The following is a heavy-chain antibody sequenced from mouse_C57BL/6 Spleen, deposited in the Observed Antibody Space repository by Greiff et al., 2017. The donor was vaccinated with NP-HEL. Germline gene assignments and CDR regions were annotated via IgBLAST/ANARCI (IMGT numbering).Heavy chain of an antibody. CDR2: IYPGDGDT. J-gene: IGHJ4*01. V-gene: IGHV1-82*01. CDR3: ARRDLHYYAMDY. Sequence: QVQLQQSGPELVKPGASVKISCKASGYAFSSSWMNWVKQRPGKGLEWIGRIYPGDGDTNYNGKFKGKATLTADKSSSTAYMQLSSLTSEDSAVYFCARRDLHYYAMDYWGQGTSVTVSS. CDR1: GYAFSSSW.